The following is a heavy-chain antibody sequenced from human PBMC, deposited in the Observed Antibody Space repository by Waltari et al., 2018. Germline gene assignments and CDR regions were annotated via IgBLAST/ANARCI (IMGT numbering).Heavy chain of an antibody. Sequence: QVQLVQSASELKKAGASEKVSCKAAGSTFNSYAMHWMRQAPVQGLEWMGWINTNTGTPTYAQGFTGRFVFSLDTSVSPAYLQISSLKAEDTAVYYCARYRRYGSGSPKIDYWGQGTLVTVSS. D-gene: IGHD3-10*01. J-gene: IGHJ4*02. CDR3: ARYRRYGSGSPKIDY. CDR2: INTNTGTP. V-gene: IGHV7-4-1*02. CDR1: GSTFNSYA.